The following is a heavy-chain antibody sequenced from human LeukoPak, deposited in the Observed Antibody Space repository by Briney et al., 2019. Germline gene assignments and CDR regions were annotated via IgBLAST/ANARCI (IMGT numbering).Heavy chain of an antibody. J-gene: IGHJ4*02. D-gene: IGHD5-12*01. Sequence: SETLSLTCAVYGGSFSGYYCSWIRQPPGKGLEWIGEINHSGSTNYNPSLKSRVTISVDTSKNQFSLKLSSVTAADTAVYYCARGHRGAYGDYWGQGTLVTVSS. CDR1: GGSFSGYY. CDR2: INHSGST. V-gene: IGHV4-34*01. CDR3: ARGHRGAYGDY.